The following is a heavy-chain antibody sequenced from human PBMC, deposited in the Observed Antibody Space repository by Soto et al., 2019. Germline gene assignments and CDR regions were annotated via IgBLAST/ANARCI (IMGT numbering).Heavy chain of an antibody. Sequence: QVQLVQSGAEVKKPGASVKVSCKASGYTFTSYDINWVRQATGQGLEWMGWMNPNSGNTGYAQKXXGXITMTRPTSRSTAYMELSSLRSEDTAVYYCARERSSGWYVDYWGQGTRVTVSS. V-gene: IGHV1-8*01. CDR2: MNPNSGNT. CDR1: GYTFTSYD. J-gene: IGHJ4*02. D-gene: IGHD6-19*01. CDR3: ARERSSGWYVDY.